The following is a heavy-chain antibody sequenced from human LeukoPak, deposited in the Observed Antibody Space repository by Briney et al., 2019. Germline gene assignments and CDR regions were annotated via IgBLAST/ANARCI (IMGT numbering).Heavy chain of an antibody. CDR2: ISSSSSYI. D-gene: IGHD2-15*01. CDR3: ARDSDIGMDV. CDR1: GFTFSSYS. V-gene: IGHV3-21*01. Sequence: GGSLRLSCAASGFTFSSYSMNWVRQAPGKGLEWVSSISSSSSYIYYADSVKGRFTISRDNAKNSLYLQMSSLRAEDTAVYYCARDSDIGMDVWGQGTTVTVSS. J-gene: IGHJ6*02.